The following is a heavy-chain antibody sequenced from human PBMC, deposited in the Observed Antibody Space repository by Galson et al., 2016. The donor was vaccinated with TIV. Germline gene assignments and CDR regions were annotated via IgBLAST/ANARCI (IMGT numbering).Heavy chain of an antibody. J-gene: IGHJ4*02. V-gene: IGHV3-7*01. Sequence: SLRLSCAVSRFNFSDYWMSWVRQAPGKGLEWVANIKEDGSEKNYVGSVEGRFAVSRDNGKNSLYLQMNSLRVEDTAVYYCARLYYSSGWNFDYWGQGTLVTVSS. D-gene: IGHD6-19*01. CDR3: ARLYYSSGWNFDY. CDR2: IKEDGSEK. CDR1: RFNFSDYW.